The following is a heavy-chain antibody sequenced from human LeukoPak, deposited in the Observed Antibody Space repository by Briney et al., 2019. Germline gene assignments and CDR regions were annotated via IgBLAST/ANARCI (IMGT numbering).Heavy chain of an antibody. Sequence: ASVKVSCKASGYTFTSYGISWVRQAPGQGLEWMGWISAYNGNTNYAQKLQGRVTMTTDTSTSTAYMELRRLRSDDTAVYYCARDAYYYDSSGYYIVGSNYYYCMDVWGKGTTVTVSS. J-gene: IGHJ6*03. CDR1: GYTFTSYG. D-gene: IGHD3-22*01. CDR2: ISAYNGNT. V-gene: IGHV1-18*01. CDR3: ARDAYYYDSSGYYIVGSNYYYCMDV.